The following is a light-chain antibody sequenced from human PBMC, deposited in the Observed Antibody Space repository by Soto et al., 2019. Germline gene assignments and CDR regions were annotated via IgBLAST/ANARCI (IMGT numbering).Light chain of an antibody. Sequence: IQITQSPSTLSASVGDRFAITCGASQGISSALAWYQQKPGKAPKLLIYDASSLESGVPSRFSGSGSGTDFTLTISSLQPEDSATYYCQQANGSPPWTFGQGTKVDIK. J-gene: IGKJ1*01. CDR3: QQANGSPPWT. V-gene: IGKV1-13*02. CDR2: DAS. CDR1: QGISSA.